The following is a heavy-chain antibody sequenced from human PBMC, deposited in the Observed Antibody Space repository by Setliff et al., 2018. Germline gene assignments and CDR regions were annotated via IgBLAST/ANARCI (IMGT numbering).Heavy chain of an antibody. Sequence: GSLRLSCAASGVTFITYAWSWVRQAPGKGLEWVATIGGNGVTTFYTDSVKGRFTISRENSKMYLQMDSLRAEDTAIYYCTRDWGGVGATNAFDIWGQGTMVTVSS. CDR1: GVTFITYA. CDR3: TRDWGGVGATNAFDI. CDR2: IGGNGVTT. J-gene: IGHJ3*02. V-gene: IGHV3-23*01. D-gene: IGHD1-26*01.